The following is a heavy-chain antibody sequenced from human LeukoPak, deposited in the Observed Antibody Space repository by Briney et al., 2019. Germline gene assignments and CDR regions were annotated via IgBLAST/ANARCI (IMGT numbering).Heavy chain of an antibody. CDR3: ARDYGWFDP. Sequence: PSETLPLTCTVSRGSISSSSYYGGWIRKPPGKGLEWIGTIYFTGRPYYDPILKSRVTRSVDTSKNKYPLKLNSVTAVDTAVYYCARDYGWFDPWGQGILVIVSS. V-gene: IGHV4-39*06. J-gene: IGHJ5*02. CDR2: IYFTGRP. CDR1: RGSISSSSYY. D-gene: IGHD3-10*01.